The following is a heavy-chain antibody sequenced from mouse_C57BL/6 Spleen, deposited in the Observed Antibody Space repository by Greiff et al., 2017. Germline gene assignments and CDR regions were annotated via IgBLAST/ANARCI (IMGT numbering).Heavy chain of an antibody. J-gene: IGHJ4*01. CDR1: GYTFTSYW. CDR2: IDPSDSYT. D-gene: IGHD6-5*01. Sequence: VQLQESGAELVKPGASVKLSCKASGYTFTSYWMQWVKQRPGQGLEWIGEIDPSDSYTNYNQKFKGKATLTVDTSSSTAYMQLSSLTSEDSAVYYCARSYVDYWGQGTSVTVSS. CDR3: ARSYVDY. V-gene: IGHV1-50*01.